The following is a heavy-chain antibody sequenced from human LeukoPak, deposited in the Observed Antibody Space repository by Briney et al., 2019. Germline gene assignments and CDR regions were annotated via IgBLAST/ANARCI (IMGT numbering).Heavy chain of an antibody. CDR1: GDSVSSNNGA. V-gene: IGHV6-1*01. CDR2: TYYRSKWYN. J-gene: IGHJ3*02. Sequence: SQTLSLTCAISGDSVSSNNGAWNWIRQSPSRGLEWLGRTYYRSKWYNDYAVSVKSRITINPDTSKNQFSLQLNSVTPEDTAVYYCARGSGYSSSRLHAFDIWGQGTMVTVS. D-gene: IGHD6-13*01. CDR3: ARGSGYSSSRLHAFDI.